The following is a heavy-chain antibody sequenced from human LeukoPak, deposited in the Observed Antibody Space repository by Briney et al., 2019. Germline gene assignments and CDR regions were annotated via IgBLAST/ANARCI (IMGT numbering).Heavy chain of an antibody. CDR2: IHNAGST. Sequence: SETLSLTCTVSGDSISSSTYHWGWIRQPPGKGLEWIGSIHNAGSTYYNPSLKSRVSISVDTSKAHFSLKLRSATAADTAVYYCARHGGISGVGPTEDYWGQGTLVTVSS. V-gene: IGHV4-39*01. D-gene: IGHD1-26*01. J-gene: IGHJ4*02. CDR1: GDSISSSTYH. CDR3: ARHGGISGVGPTEDY.